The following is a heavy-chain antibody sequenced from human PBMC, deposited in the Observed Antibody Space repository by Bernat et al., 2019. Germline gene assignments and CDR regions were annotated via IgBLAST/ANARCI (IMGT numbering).Heavy chain of an antibody. J-gene: IGHJ4*02. CDR1: GFTSSNAW. Sequence: EVQLVESGGGLVKPGGSLRLSCEGSGFTSSNAWMNWVRQAPGKGLEWVARIKSEADGGTTDYAAPVKGRLNISRDDSKNTVYLQMNNLKSEDTAVYYCTASHRLLWFRAIDYWGQGTLVTVSS. D-gene: IGHD3-10*01. CDR2: IKSEADGGTT. V-gene: IGHV3-15*01. CDR3: TASHRLLWFRAIDY.